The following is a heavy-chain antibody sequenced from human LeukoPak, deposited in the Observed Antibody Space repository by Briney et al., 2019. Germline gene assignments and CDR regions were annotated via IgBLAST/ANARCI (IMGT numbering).Heavy chain of an antibody. J-gene: IGHJ3*02. D-gene: IGHD3-3*01. CDR2: ISSNGGST. Sequence: GGSLRLSCAASGFTFDDYGMSWVRQAPGKGLEYVSAISSNGGSTYYANSVKGRFTISRDNSKNTLYLQMGSLRAEDMAVYYCARERFLEWFGSQAFGIWGQGTMVTVSS. CDR1: GFTFDDYG. V-gene: IGHV3-64*01. CDR3: ARERFLEWFGSQAFGI.